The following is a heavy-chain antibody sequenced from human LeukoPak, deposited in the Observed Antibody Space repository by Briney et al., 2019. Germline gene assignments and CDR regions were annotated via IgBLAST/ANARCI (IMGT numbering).Heavy chain of an antibody. CDR2: IYYSGST. CDR1: GGSISSYY. V-gene: IGHV4-59*01. J-gene: IGHJ4*02. CDR3: ARVHDYGDYPDY. D-gene: IGHD4-17*01. Sequence: SETLSLTCTVSGGSISSYYWSWIRQPPGKGLEWIGYIYYSGSTNYNPSLKSRVTISVDTSKNQFSLKLSSVTAADTAVYYCARVHDYGDYPDYWGQGTLVTVSS.